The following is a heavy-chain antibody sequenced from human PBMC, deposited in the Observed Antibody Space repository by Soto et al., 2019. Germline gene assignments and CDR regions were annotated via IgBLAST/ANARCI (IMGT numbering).Heavy chain of an antibody. J-gene: IGHJ5*02. CDR1: GGSIVSSCCC. Sequence: PSETLSLTCTVSGGSIVSSCCCWVWKRQPPGKGLEWIGSIYYSGSTYYNPSLKSRVTISVDTSKNQFSLKLSSVTAADTAVYYCARHTMVRGVVWFDPWGQGTLVTVSS. CDR3: ARHTMVRGVVWFDP. CDR2: IYYSGST. D-gene: IGHD3-10*01. V-gene: IGHV4-39*01.